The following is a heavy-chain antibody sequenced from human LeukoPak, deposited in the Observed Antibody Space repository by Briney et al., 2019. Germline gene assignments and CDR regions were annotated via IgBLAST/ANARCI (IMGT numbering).Heavy chain of an antibody. J-gene: IGHJ5*02. V-gene: IGHV3-11*01. CDR3: ARDTAIGWFDP. CDR1: GFTFSDYY. Sequence: SGGSLRLSCAASGFTFSDYYMSWVRQAPGKGLEWVSYISSSGSTIYYADSVKGRFTISRDNAKNSLYLQMNSLRAEDTAVYYCARDTAIGWFDPWGQGTLVTVSS. CDR2: ISSSGSTI. D-gene: IGHD5-18*01.